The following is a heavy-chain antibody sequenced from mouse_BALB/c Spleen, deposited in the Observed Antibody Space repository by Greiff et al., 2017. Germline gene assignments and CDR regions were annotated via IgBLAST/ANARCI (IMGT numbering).Heavy chain of an antibody. J-gene: IGHJ2*01. V-gene: IGHV1S135*01. CDR1: GYSFTSYY. CDR2: IDPFNGGT. Sequence: VQLQQSGPELMKPGASVKISCKASGYSFTSYYMHWVKQSHGKSLEWIGYIDPFNGGTSYNQKFKGKATLTVDKSSSTAYMHLSSLTSEDSAVYYCARFITTVVPFDYWGQGTTLTVSS. CDR3: ARFITTVVPFDY. D-gene: IGHD1-1*01.